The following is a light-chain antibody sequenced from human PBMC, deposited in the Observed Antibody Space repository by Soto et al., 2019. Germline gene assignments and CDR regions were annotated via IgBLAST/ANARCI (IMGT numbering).Light chain of an antibody. V-gene: IGLV2-8*01. CDR1: SSDVGAYNY. J-gene: IGLJ2*01. Sequence: QSALTQPPSASGSPGQSVTISCTGTSSDVGAYNYVSWYQQHPGKAPKLMIYEVSQRPSGVPDRFSGSKSGNTASLTVSGLQADDDADYYCSSYVGSSNTWGVVFGGGTKLTVL. CDR2: EVS. CDR3: SSYVGSSNTWGVV.